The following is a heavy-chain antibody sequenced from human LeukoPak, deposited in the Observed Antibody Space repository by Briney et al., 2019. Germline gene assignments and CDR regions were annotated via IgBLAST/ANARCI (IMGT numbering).Heavy chain of an antibody. CDR3: ARHGDSLLRYFDWLPLDY. J-gene: IGHJ4*02. CDR2: IYYSGST. D-gene: IGHD3-9*01. V-gene: IGHV4-59*08. Sequence: KPSETLSLTCTVSGGSISSYYWSWIRQPPGKGLEWIGYIYYSGSTNYNPSLKSRVTISVDTSKNQFSLKLSSVTAADTAVYYCARHGDSLLRYFDWLPLDYWGQGTLVTVSS. CDR1: GGSISSYY.